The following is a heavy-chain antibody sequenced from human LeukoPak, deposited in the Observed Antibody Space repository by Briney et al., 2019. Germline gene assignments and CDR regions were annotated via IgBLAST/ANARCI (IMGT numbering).Heavy chain of an antibody. CDR1: GFTFSSYE. J-gene: IGHJ6*03. CDR2: ISGSGGST. D-gene: IGHD5-24*01. V-gene: IGHV3-23*01. CDR3: AKCGDGYNSGYYYYYMDV. Sequence: GGSLRLSCAASGFTFSSYEMNWVRQAPGKGLEWVSAISGSGGSTYYADSVKGQFTISRDNSKNTLFLQMNSLRAEDTAVYYCAKCGDGYNSGYYYYYMDVWGKGTTVTVSS.